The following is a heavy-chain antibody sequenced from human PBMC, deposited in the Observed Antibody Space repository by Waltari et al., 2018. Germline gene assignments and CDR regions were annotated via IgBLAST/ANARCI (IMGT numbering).Heavy chain of an antibody. D-gene: IGHD3-3*01. CDR3: ARAYYDFWSGYSYFDY. CDR2: IYTSGST. V-gene: IGHV4-61*02. J-gene: IGHJ4*02. CDR1: GRSISSGSYY. Sequence: QVQLQESGPGLVKPSQTLSPTRTVPGRSISSGSYYWRWLRQTAGKGLEGIGRIYTSGSTNYNPSLKSRVTISVDTSKNQFSLKLSSVTAADTAVYYCARAYYDFWSGYSYFDYWGQGTLVTVSS.